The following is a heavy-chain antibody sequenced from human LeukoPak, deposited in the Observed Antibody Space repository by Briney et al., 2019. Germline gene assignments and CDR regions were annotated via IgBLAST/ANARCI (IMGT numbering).Heavy chain of an antibody. CDR2: VSFGGGT. V-gene: IGHV4-59*01. CDR3: VRASVESGGAFDI. CDR1: GGSISTDY. Sequence: SETLSLTCTVPGGSISTDYWSWIRQPPGKGLDWIGYVSFGGGTNYNPSLKSRVITSADTSKNQFSLNLTSVTAADTAVYYCVRASVESGGAFDIWGQGTMVTVSS. J-gene: IGHJ3*02. D-gene: IGHD2-15*01.